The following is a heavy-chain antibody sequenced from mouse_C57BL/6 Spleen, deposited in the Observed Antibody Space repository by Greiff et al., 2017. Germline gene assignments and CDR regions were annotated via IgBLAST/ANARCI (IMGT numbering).Heavy chain of an antibody. V-gene: IGHV1-69*01. CDR1: GYTFTSYW. CDR3: ASTGGGFDD. J-gene: IGHJ2*01. CDR2: IDPSDSYT. Sequence: QVQLQQPGAELVMPGASVKLSCKASGYTFTSYWMHWVKQRPGQGLEWIGEIDPSDSYTNYNQKFKGKSTLTVDKSSSTAYMQLSSLTSEDSAVYYCASTGGGFDDWGQGTTLTVSS. D-gene: IGHD1-1*02.